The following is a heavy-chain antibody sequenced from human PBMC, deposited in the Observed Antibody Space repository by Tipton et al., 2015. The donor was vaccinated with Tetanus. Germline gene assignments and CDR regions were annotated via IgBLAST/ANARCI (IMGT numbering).Heavy chain of an antibody. D-gene: IGHD2-8*01. CDR2: IYYSGST. Sequence: TLSLTCTVSSASISSSDYYWGWIRQPPGKGLEWIGYIYYSGSTNYNPSLKSRVTISVDTSKNQFSLKLSSVTAADTAVYYCARGMVSWGIFPYWGQGTLVTVSS. CDR3: ARGMVSWGIFPY. CDR1: SASISSSDYY. J-gene: IGHJ4*02. V-gene: IGHV4-61*08.